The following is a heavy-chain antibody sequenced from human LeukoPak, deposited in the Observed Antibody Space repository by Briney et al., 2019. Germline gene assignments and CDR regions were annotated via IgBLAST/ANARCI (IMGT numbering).Heavy chain of an antibody. Sequence: GGSLRLSCAASRFTLSSHSMNWVRQAPGKGLEWVSSISSSSSYIYYADSVKGRFTISRDNAKNSLYLQMNSLRAEDTAVYYCARDSRGGYILNYMDVWGKGTTVTVSS. CDR1: RFTLSSHS. CDR2: ISSSSSYI. CDR3: ARDSRGGYILNYMDV. J-gene: IGHJ6*03. D-gene: IGHD5-24*01. V-gene: IGHV3-21*01.